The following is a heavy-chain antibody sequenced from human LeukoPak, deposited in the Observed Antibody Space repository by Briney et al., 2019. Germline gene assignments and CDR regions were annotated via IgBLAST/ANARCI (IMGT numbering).Heavy chain of an antibody. CDR2: ISYDGSNK. CDR1: GFAFSSYA. J-gene: IGHJ4*02. Sequence: GGSLRLSCAASGFAFSSYAMHWVRQAPGKGLEWVAVISYDGSNKYYADFVKGRFTISRDNSKNTLYLQMNSLRAEDTAVYYCAREGWIQLWLGYFDYWGQGTLVTVSS. V-gene: IGHV3-30*04. CDR3: AREGWIQLWLGYFDY. D-gene: IGHD5-18*01.